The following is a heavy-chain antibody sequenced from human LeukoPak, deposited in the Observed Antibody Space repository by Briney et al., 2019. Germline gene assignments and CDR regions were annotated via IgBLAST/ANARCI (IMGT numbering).Heavy chain of an antibody. CDR2: IYTSGST. J-gene: IGHJ6*02. Sequence: PSETLSLTCTVSGGSISSYYWSWIRQPAGKGLEWIGRIYTSGSTNYNPSLKSRVTMSADTSKNQFSLKLSSVTAADTALYYCARVGAKKNHYYGMDVWGQGTTVTVSS. V-gene: IGHV4-4*07. CDR3: ARVGAKKNHYYGMDV. D-gene: IGHD1-26*01. CDR1: GGSISSYY.